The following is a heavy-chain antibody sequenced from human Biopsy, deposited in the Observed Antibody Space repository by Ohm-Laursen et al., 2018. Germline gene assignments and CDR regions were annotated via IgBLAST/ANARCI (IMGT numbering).Heavy chain of an antibody. V-gene: IGHV4-4*09. CDR2: IHHSGST. CDR3: ARMDCSGGSCHYYSYGMDV. Sequence: GTLSFTCTVSGVSITAYYWSWIRQPPGKGLECIGNIHHSGSTNYNPSLKSPLTISVDTSKNQFSLKLSSVTAADTAVYYCARMDCSGGSCHYYSYGMDVWGQGTTVTVSS. D-gene: IGHD2-15*01. CDR1: GVSITAYY. J-gene: IGHJ6*02.